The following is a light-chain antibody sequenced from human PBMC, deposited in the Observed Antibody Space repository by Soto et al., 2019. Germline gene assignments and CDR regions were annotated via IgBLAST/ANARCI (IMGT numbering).Light chain of an antibody. V-gene: IGKV3-20*01. Sequence: EIVLTQSPGTLSLSPGERATLSCRASQSVSNSYLAWYQQKPGQAPRLLIYGASSRATGIPDRFSGSGSGTDFTLTISRLEPEDFAVHYCQQYGSSPFTFGPGTIVDIK. CDR2: GAS. J-gene: IGKJ3*01. CDR3: QQYGSSPFT. CDR1: QSVSNSY.